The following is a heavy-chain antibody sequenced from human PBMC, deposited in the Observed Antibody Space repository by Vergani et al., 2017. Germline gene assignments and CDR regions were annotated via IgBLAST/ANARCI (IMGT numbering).Heavy chain of an antibody. V-gene: IGHV1-8*01. CDR1: GYTFTSYD. Sequence: QVQLVQSGAEVKKPGASVKVSCKASGYTFTSYDIHWVRQAPGPGLGGMGWMNPNSGNKGYAQKFQGRVTMTVNTSISTAYMELSSLRSEDTAVYYCAGGLDPYYYDSSGFNDYWGQGTLVTVSS. CDR2: MNPNSGNK. D-gene: IGHD3-22*01. CDR3: AGGLDPYYYDSSGFNDY. J-gene: IGHJ4*02.